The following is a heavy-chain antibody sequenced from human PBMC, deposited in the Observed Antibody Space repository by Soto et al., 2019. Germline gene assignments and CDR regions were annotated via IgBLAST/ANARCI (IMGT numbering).Heavy chain of an antibody. Sequence: QVQLVQSGAEVKKPGASVKVSCKASGYTFTSYGISWVRQAPGQGLEWMGWISAYNGNTNYAQKPQGRVTMTTDTSTSTAYMELRSLRSDGTSVYSGARRIAGAVDCDYWAQGTLVTVSS. J-gene: IGHJ4*02. CDR2: ISAYNGNT. V-gene: IGHV1-18*01. D-gene: IGHD6-13*01. CDR1: GYTFTSYG. CDR3: ARRIAGAVDCDY.